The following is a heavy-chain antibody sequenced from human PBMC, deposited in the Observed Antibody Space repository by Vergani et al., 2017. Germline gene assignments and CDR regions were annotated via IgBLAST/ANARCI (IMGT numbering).Heavy chain of an antibody. CDR3: VRRGYFDSSGYPDY. CDR2: IAPSDSYT. Sequence: EVQLVQSGAEVKKPGESLRISCKSSGYSFTSYWISWVRQMPGKGLEWMGRIAPSDSYTNYSPSFQGHVTISADKSISTAYRQWSSLKASDTAVYYWVRRGYFDSSGYPDYWGQGTLVTVSS. CDR1: GYSFTSYW. V-gene: IGHV5-10-1*03. D-gene: IGHD3-22*01. J-gene: IGHJ4*02.